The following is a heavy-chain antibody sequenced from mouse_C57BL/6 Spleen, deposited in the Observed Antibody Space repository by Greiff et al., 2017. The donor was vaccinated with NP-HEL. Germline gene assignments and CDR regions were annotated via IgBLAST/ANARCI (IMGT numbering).Heavy chain of an antibody. CDR2: IYPGDGDT. V-gene: IGHV1-82*01. D-gene: IGHD1-1*01. Sequence: QVQLQQSGPELVKPGASVKISCKASGYAFSSSWMNWVKQRPGKGLEWIGRIYPGDGDTNYNGKFKGKATLTADKSSSTAYMQLSSLTSEDSAVYFCAREGYYGSSWGQGTTLTVSS. CDR3: AREGYYGSS. J-gene: IGHJ2*01. CDR1: GYAFSSSW.